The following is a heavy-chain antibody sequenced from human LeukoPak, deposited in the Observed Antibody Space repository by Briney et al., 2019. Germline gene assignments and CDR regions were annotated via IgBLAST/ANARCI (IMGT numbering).Heavy chain of an antibody. CDR2: IYYSGST. Sequence: PSETLSLTCTVSGGSISSSSYYWGCIRQPPGKGLEWIGSIYYSGSTYYNPTLKSRVTISVDTSKNQFSLKLSSVTAADTAVYYCARFEYSGYDYAFDIWAKGQWSPSLQ. D-gene: IGHD5-12*01. CDR3: ARFEYSGYDYAFDI. V-gene: IGHV4-39*01. CDR1: GGSISSSSYY. J-gene: IGHJ3*02.